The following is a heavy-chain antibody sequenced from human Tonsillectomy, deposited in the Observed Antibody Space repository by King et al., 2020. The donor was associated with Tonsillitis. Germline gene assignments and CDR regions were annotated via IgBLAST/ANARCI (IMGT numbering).Heavy chain of an antibody. D-gene: IGHD2-2*01. V-gene: IGHV3-7*03. CDR1: GFTFSNYW. CDR3: ARAREDIVLLPVPGGYYFDY. J-gene: IGHJ4*02. Sequence: EVQLVESGGGLVQPGGSLRLSCAASGFTFSNYWMSWVRQAPGKGLEWVANIKQDGSEKYYVDSVKGRFTISRDNTKNSLYLQMNSLRTEDTAVYYCARAREDIVLLPVPGGYYFDYWGQGALVTVSS. CDR2: IKQDGSEK.